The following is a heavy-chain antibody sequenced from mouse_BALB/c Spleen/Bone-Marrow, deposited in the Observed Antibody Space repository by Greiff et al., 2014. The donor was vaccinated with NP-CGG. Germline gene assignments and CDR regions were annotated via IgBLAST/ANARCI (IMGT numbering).Heavy chain of an antibody. CDR2: ISSGSSTI. CDR1: GFTFSSFG. D-gene: IGHD2-10*02. J-gene: IGHJ4*01. Sequence: EVMLVESGGGLVQPGGSRKLSCAASGFTFSSFGMHWVRQAPEKGLEWVAYISSGSSTIYYADTVKGRFTISRDNPKNTLFLQMTSLRSEDTAMYYFARGVWYHAMDYWGQGTSVTVSS. CDR3: ARGVWYHAMDY. V-gene: IGHV5-17*02.